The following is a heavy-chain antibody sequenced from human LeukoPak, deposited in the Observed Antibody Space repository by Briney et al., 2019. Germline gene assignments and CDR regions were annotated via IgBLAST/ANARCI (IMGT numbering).Heavy chain of an antibody. CDR2: INPSGDST. V-gene: IGHV1-46*01. Sequence: ASVKVSCKASGYTFTTYYVHWVRQAPGQGLEWMGIINPSGDSTTYAQKFRGRLTMTRDMSTSTVYMELSSLRSEDTAVYCARGSRPVYNLLTGKRYFDYWGQGTLLTVSS. CDR1: GYTFTTYY. CDR3: ARGSRPVYNLLTGKRYFDY. D-gene: IGHD3-9*01. J-gene: IGHJ4*02.